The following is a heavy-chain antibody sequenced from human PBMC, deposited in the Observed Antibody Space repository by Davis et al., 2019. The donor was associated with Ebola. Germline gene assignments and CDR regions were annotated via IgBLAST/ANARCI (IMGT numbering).Heavy chain of an antibody. CDR1: GYTFTSYG. CDR2: ISTYNGNT. Sequence: ASVKVSCKASGYTFTSYGISWVRQAPGQGPEWIGWISTYNGNTRYTRNMQDRVTMSTDTSTSIAYMELRSLRSDDTAVYYCVSDWGYCNTGNCPYAMDVWGQGTPVTVSS. V-gene: IGHV1-18*04. CDR3: VSDWGYCNTGNCPYAMDV. D-gene: IGHD2-15*01. J-gene: IGHJ6*02.